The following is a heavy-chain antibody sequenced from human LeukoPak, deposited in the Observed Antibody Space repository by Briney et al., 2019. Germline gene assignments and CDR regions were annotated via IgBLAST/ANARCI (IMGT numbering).Heavy chain of an antibody. V-gene: IGHV1-69*05. Sequence: ASVKVSCKASGGTFSSYAISWVRQAPGQGLEWMGGIIPIFGTANYAQKFQGRVTITTDESTSTAYMELSSLRSEDTAVYYCARGKYNWNSYFDYWGQGTLVTVSS. CDR1: GGTFSSYA. CDR3: ARGKYNWNSYFDY. J-gene: IGHJ4*02. CDR2: IIPIFGTA. D-gene: IGHD1-7*01.